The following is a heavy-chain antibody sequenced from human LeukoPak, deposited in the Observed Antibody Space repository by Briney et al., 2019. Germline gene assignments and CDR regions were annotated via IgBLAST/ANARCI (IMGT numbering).Heavy chain of an antibody. J-gene: IGHJ4*02. CDR2: IYSDGRI. V-gene: IGHV3-53*01. CDR1: GFTVSSNY. D-gene: IGHD5-18*01. CDR3: ARESGYSYGLAGFFDY. Sequence: GGSLRLTCTASGFTVSSNYMSWVRQAPGKGLEWVSVIYSDGRIHYADSVKGRFTISRDDSKNTLYLQMNSLRAEDTAVYYCARESGYSYGLAGFFDYWGQGTLVTVSS.